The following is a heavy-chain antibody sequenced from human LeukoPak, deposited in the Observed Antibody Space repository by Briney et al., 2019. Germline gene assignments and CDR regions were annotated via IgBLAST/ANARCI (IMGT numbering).Heavy chain of an antibody. D-gene: IGHD4-17*01. J-gene: IGHJ6*02. CDR2: IYYSGST. V-gene: IGHV4-61*01. CDR3: AGDGLTTVTATPYYYGMDV. Sequence: SETLSLTCTVSGGSVSSGSYYWSWIRQPPGKGLEWIGYIYYSGSTNYNPSLKSRVTISVDTSKNQFSLKLSSVTAADTAVYYCAGDGLTTVTATPYYYGMDVWGQGTTVTVSS. CDR1: GGSVSSGSYY.